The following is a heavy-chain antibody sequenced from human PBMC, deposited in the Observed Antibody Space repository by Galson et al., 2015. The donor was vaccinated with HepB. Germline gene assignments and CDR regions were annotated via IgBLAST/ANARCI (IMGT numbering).Heavy chain of an antibody. D-gene: IGHD5-12*01. CDR2: ISYDGINE. CDR3: AKEGGIQWLHLSGSVFDV. CDR1: GFTFNAYG. J-gene: IGHJ3*01. Sequence: SLRLSCAASGFTFNAYGMHWVRQAPGKGLEWAAIISYDGINEDYADSVKGRFTISRDNSRNLVYLQMNSLRAEDTAVYYCAKEGGIQWLHLSGSVFDVWGQGTMVTVSS. V-gene: IGHV3-30*18.